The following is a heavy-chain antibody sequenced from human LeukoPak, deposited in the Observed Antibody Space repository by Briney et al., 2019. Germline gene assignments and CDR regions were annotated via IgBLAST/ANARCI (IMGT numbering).Heavy chain of an antibody. Sequence: SETLSLTCTVSSGSISSSNYYWGWIRQPPWKGLEWIGSIYYRGSTYYNPSLKSRVTISVDTSKNQFSLKLSSVTAVDTAVYYCAGDRTYGTDYWGQGTLVTVSS. J-gene: IGHJ4*02. CDR3: AGDRTYGTDY. CDR1: SGSISSSNYY. V-gene: IGHV4-39*07. CDR2: IYYRGST. D-gene: IGHD3-10*01.